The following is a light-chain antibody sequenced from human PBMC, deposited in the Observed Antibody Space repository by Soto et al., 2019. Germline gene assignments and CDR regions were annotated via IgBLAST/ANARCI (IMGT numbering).Light chain of an antibody. J-gene: IGLJ1*01. Sequence: SYERTQPPSVSVAPGQTARITCGGNNIGSESVHWYQQRPGQAPVLVVYDDSDRPSGIPERFSGSNSANTATLTISRVEAGDEADYYCQVWYSSTDLYVFGSGTKVTVL. V-gene: IGLV3-21*02. CDR1: NIGSES. CDR2: DDS. CDR3: QVWYSSTDLYV.